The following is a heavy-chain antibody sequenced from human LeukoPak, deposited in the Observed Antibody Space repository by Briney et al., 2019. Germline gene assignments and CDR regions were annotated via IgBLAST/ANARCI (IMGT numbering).Heavy chain of an antibody. D-gene: IGHD3-10*01. CDR2: IIPIFGTA. J-gene: IGHJ4*02. Sequence: ASVKVSCKASGGTFSSYAISWVRQAPGQGLEWMGGIIPIFGTANYAQKFQGRVTITADESTSTAYMELGSLRSEDTAVYYCARNQLWFGEFHTFDYWGQGTLVTVSS. CDR1: GGTFSSYA. CDR3: ARNQLWFGEFHTFDY. V-gene: IGHV1-69*13.